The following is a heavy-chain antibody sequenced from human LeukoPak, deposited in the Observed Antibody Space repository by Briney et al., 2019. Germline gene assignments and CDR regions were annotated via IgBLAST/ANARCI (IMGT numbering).Heavy chain of an antibody. D-gene: IGHD5-12*01. CDR3: AREGGYSGYDSGYFDY. V-gene: IGHV4-30-2*01. Sequence: SETLSLTCAVSGGSISSGGYSWSWIRQPPGKGLEWIGYIYHSGSTYYNPSLESRVTISVDRSKNQFSLKLSSVTAADTAVYYCAREGGYSGYDSGYFDYWGQGTLVTVSS. J-gene: IGHJ4*02. CDR1: GGSISSGGYS. CDR2: IYHSGST.